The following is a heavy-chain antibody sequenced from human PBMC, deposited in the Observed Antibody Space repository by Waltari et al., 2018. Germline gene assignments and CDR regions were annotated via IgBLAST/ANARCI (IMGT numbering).Heavy chain of an antibody. CDR3: ASSYGSGSYPFDY. Sequence: EVQLLESGGGLVQPGGSLRLSCAASAFTFSRYAMSWVRQAPGKGLEWVSAISGSGGSTYYADSVKGRFTISRDNSKNTLYLQMNSLRAEDTAVYYCASSYGSGSYPFDYWGQGTLVTVSS. CDR2: ISGSGGST. D-gene: IGHD3-10*01. CDR1: AFTFSRYA. V-gene: IGHV3-23*01. J-gene: IGHJ4*02.